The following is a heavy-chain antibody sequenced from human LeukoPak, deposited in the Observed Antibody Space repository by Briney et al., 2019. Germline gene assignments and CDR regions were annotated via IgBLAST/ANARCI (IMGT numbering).Heavy chain of an antibody. D-gene: IGHD3-9*01. Sequence: SETLSLTCTVSGGSISRFHWSWIRQPPGKGLEWIGEIHQTGSTNYNPSLRSRGSISLDKAKNQFTLNLNSVTAADTAVYYCARGGFDGSLGYWGQGTLVTVSS. CDR1: GGSISRFH. V-gene: IGHV4-59*12. CDR2: IHQTGST. CDR3: ARGGFDGSLGY. J-gene: IGHJ4*02.